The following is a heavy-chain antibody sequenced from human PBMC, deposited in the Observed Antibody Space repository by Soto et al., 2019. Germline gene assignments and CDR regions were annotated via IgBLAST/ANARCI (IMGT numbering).Heavy chain of an antibody. Sequence: GALVKGARTASGSSTTVDGIGRVLLAPGQGLEWLGWVSAYNGNTNYAQKLQGRVTMTTDTSTSTAYMELRSLRSDDTAVYYCARDRCSSTSCYRQYCYYGMAFRRHGTTVTVS. CDR2: VSAYNGNT. CDR1: GSSTTVDG. J-gene: IGHJ6*02. D-gene: IGHD2-2*02. CDR3: ARDRCSSTSCYRQYCYYGMAF. V-gene: IGHV1-18*01.